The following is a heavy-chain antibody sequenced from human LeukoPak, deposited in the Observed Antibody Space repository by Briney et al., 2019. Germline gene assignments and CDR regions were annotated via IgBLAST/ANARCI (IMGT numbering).Heavy chain of an antibody. J-gene: IGHJ3*01. CDR3: ARSFLMSFGELLSGGFDV. Sequence: GGSLRLSCAASGFTFSSYWMSWLRQAPGKGLEWVANIQHDGSDQYYEDSVKGRFTISRDNAKDSLFLQMNSLRAEDTAVYFCARSFLMSFGELLSGGFDVWGQGAMVTVSS. CDR2: IQHDGSDQ. CDR1: GFTFSSYW. D-gene: IGHD3-10*01. V-gene: IGHV3-7*01.